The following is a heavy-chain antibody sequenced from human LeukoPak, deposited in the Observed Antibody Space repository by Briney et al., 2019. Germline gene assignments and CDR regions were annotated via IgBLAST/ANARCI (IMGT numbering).Heavy chain of an antibody. D-gene: IGHD6-13*01. CDR2: INHSGST. CDR1: GGSFSGYY. V-gene: IGHV4-34*01. CDR3: ARALIAAADSDAFDI. J-gene: IGHJ3*02. Sequence: PSETLSLTCAVYGGSFSGYYWSWIRQPPGEGLEWIGEINHSGSTNYNPSLKSRVTISVDTSKNQFSLKLSSVTAADTAVYYCARALIAAADSDAFDIWGQGTMVTVSS.